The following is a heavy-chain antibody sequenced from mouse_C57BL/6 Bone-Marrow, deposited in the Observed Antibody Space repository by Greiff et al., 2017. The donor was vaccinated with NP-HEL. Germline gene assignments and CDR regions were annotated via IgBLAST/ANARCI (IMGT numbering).Heavy chain of an antibody. CDR1: GYSITSGYY. J-gene: IGHJ1*03. Sequence: VQLKESGPGLVKPSQSLSLTCSVTGYSITSGYYWNWIRQFPGNKLEWMGYISYDGSNNYNPSLKNRISITRDTSKNQFFLKLNSVTTEDTATYYCARAHGYYPRWYFDVWGTGTTVTVSS. CDR2: ISYDGSN. D-gene: IGHD2-3*01. V-gene: IGHV3-6*01. CDR3: ARAHGYYPRWYFDV.